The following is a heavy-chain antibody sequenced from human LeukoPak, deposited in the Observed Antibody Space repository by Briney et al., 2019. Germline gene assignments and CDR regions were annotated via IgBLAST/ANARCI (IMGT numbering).Heavy chain of an antibody. CDR2: IYPGDSDT. CDR3: ARGDYDYDSSGYDH. Sequence: GESLKISCKGSGYSFTSYWIGWVRQMLGKGLEGMWIIYPGDSDTRYSPSFQGQVTISADKSISNAYLQWSRLKASDTAMYYCARGDYDYDSSGYDHWGQGTLVTVSS. V-gene: IGHV5-51*01. J-gene: IGHJ4*02. CDR1: GYSFTSYW. D-gene: IGHD3-22*01.